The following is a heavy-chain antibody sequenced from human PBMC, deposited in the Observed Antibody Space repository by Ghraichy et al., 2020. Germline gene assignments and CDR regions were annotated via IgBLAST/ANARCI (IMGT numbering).Heavy chain of an antibody. Sequence: SETLSLTCTVCGGSIGSTDYYWGWIRQPPGKGLEWIGSINYSGNTYYNAPLKSRVTIYVDTSKNQFSLTLSSVTAADTAVYYCARVDIVALPSANFDYWGQGTLVTISS. CDR3: ARVDIVALPSANFDY. CDR2: INYSGNT. V-gene: IGHV4-39*01. CDR1: GGSIGSTDYY. D-gene: IGHD2-2*03. J-gene: IGHJ4*02.